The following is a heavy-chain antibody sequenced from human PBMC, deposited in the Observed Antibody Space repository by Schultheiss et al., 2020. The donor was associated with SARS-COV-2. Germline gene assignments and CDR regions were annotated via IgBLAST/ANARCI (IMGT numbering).Heavy chain of an antibody. CDR3: ARYRYDGGGYYQLDS. D-gene: IGHD3-22*01. CDR2: ISAYNGNT. J-gene: IGHJ4*02. CDR1: GGTFSSYA. V-gene: IGHV1-18*01. Sequence: ASVKVSCKASGGTFSSYAISWVRQAPGQGLEWMGWISAYNGNTNYAQKLQGRVTMTTDTSISTVYMELSRLRPDDTAVYFCARYRYDGGGYYQLDSWGQGTLVTVSS.